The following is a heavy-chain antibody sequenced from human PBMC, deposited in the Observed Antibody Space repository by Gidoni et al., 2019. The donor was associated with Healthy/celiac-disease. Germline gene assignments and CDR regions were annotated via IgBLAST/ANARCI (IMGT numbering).Heavy chain of an antibody. D-gene: IGHD2-2*02. CDR1: GGSFSGYY. J-gene: IGHJ4*02. CDR3: ARGSYRSWRY. CDR2: INHSGST. Sequence: QVQLQQWGAGLLKPSETLSLTCAVYGGSFSGYYWSWIRQPPGKGLEWIGEINHSGSTNYNPSLKSRVTISVDTYKNQFSLKLSSVTAAETAVYYWARGSYRSWRYWGQGTLVTVSS. V-gene: IGHV4-34*01.